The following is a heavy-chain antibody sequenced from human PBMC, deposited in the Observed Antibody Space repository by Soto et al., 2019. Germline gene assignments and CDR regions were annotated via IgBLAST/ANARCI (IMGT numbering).Heavy chain of an antibody. V-gene: IGHV4-61*01. CDR2: IYYSGST. CDR1: GGSVSSGSYY. CDR3: AREFYYGSGFDY. D-gene: IGHD3-10*01. J-gene: IGHJ4*02. Sequence: SETLSLTCTVSGGSVSSGSYYRSWIRQPPGKGLEWIGYIYYSGSTNYNPSLKSRVTISVDTSKNQFSLKLNSVTAADTAVYYCAREFYYGSGFDYWGQGTLVTVSS.